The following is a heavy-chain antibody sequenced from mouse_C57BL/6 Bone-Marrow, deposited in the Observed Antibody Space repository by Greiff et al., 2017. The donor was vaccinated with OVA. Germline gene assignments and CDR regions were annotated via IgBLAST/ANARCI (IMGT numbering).Heavy chain of an antibody. Sequence: QVQLQQPGAELVKPGASVKMSCKASGYTFTSYWITWVKQRPGQGLEWIGDIYPGSGSTNYNEKFKSKATLTVDTPSSTAYMQLSSLTSEDSAVYFCARRRGTENFDYWGQGTTLTVSS. D-gene: IGHD3-3*01. J-gene: IGHJ2*01. CDR2: IYPGSGST. CDR3: ARRRGTENFDY. CDR1: GYTFTSYW. V-gene: IGHV1-55*01.